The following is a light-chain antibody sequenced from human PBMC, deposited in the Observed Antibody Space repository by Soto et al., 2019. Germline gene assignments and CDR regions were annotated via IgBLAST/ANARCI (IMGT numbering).Light chain of an antibody. V-gene: IGKV1-39*01. CDR3: QQTYRTLSIT. CDR1: ESLSRH. J-gene: IGKJ5*01. CDR2: AAS. Sequence: DIQMTQSPSSLSASVGDRVTITCRASESLSRHLNWYQQKPGKAPKILIYAASSLQNGVPSRFRGSRTGTDFTLTIINLQPEDFATYYCQQTYRTLSITFGQGTRL.